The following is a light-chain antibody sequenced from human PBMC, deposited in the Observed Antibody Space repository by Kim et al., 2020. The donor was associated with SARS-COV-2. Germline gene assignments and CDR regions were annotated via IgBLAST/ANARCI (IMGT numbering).Light chain of an antibody. CDR1: SLRSYY. V-gene: IGLV3-19*01. CDR3: NSRDSSANHLV. J-gene: IGLJ3*02. CDR2: GKN. Sequence: SSELTQDPAVSVALGQTVRITCQGASLRSYYASWYQQKPGQAPVLVICGKNNRPSGTPDRFSGSSSGNTASFTITGAQAEGEADYYCNSRDSSANHLVFG.